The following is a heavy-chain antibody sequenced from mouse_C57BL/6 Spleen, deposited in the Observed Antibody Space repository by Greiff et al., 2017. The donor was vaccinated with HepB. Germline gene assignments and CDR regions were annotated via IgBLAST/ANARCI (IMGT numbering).Heavy chain of an antibody. CDR3: ARKGGYYYGSSLYYAMDY. D-gene: IGHD1-1*01. V-gene: IGHV2-2*01. J-gene: IGHJ4*01. CDR1: GFSLTSYG. Sequence: VQLQQSGPGLVQPSQSLSITCTVSGFSLTSYGVHWVRQSPGKGLEWLGVIWSGGSTDYNAAFISRLSISKDNSKSQVFFKMNSLQADDTAIYYCARKGGYYYGSSLYYAMDYWGQGTSVTVSS. CDR2: IWSGGST.